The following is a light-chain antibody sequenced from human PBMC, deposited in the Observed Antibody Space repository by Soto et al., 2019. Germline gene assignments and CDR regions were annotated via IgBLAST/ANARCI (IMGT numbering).Light chain of an antibody. V-gene: IGKV4-1*01. CDR1: QSVLYSSNNKNY. CDR3: KQYYSHRNT. CDR2: WAS. Sequence: DIVMTQSPDSLAVSLGERATINCKSSQSVLYSSNNKNYLAWYQQKPGQPPKLLIYWASTRESGVPDRFSGSGSGTDFTLTISSLQAEDVAVYYCKQYYSHRNTFGQGPKLEIK. J-gene: IGKJ2*01.